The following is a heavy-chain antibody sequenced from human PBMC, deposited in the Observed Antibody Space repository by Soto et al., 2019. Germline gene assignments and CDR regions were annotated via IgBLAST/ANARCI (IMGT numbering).Heavy chain of an antibody. J-gene: IGHJ4*02. Sequence: SETLSLTCTVSGGSIRSYSWGWIRQPPGKGLEWIATLYSDRDTYYNPSLKSRVTISVDTSKNQFSLKLSSVTAADTAVYYCASHNPGGGIAVAGRPYFDYWGQGTLVTVSS. CDR2: LYSDRDT. CDR1: GGSIRSYS. V-gene: IGHV4-39*01. CDR3: ASHNPGGGIAVAGRPYFDY. D-gene: IGHD6-19*01.